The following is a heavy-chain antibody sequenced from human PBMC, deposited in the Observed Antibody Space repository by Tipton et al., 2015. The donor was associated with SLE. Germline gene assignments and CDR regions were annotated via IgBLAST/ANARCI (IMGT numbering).Heavy chain of an antibody. CDR2: INHSGST. D-gene: IGHD6-19*01. Sequence: GLVKPSETLSLLCTVSGDSINHYYWSWIRQPPGKGLEWIGEINHSGSTNYNPSLKSRVTISVDTSKNQFSLRLSSVTAADTAIYYCASSPYDSGWSYYFDKWGQGTLVTVSS. J-gene: IGHJ4*02. V-gene: IGHV4-34*01. CDR1: GDSINHYY. CDR3: ASSPYDSGWSYYFDK.